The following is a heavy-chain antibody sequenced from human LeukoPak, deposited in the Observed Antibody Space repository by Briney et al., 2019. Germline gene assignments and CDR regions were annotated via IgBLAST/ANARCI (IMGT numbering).Heavy chain of an antibody. D-gene: IGHD6-6*01. V-gene: IGHV1-69*05. CDR1: GGTFTSYA. J-gene: IGHJ2*01. CDR3: ALTFEYSTPPLGWYFDL. CDR2: IIPIFGTA. Sequence: SVTVSFKASGGTFTSYAISWVRQAPGQGLEWMGGIIPIFGTANYAQKFQGRVTITTDESTSTAYMELSSLRSEDTAVYYCALTFEYSTPPLGWYFDLWGRGTLVTVST.